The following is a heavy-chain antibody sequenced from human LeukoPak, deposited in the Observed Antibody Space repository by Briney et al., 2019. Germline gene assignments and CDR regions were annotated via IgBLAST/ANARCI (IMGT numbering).Heavy chain of an antibody. CDR3: AGVPLPASVAGSSHFDY. V-gene: IGHV4-59*01. D-gene: IGHD6-19*01. Sequence: PSETLSLTCTVSGGSISSYYWSWIRQPPAKGLEWIGYIYYSGSTNYNPSLKSRVTISVDTSKNQFSLKLSSVTAADTAVYYCAGVPLPASVAGSSHFDYWGQGTLVTVSS. CDR1: GGSISSYY. CDR2: IYYSGST. J-gene: IGHJ4*02.